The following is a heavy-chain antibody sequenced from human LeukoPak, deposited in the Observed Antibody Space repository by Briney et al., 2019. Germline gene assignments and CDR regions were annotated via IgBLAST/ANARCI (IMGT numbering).Heavy chain of an antibody. CDR1: GYTFTGYY. J-gene: IGHJ3*02. D-gene: IGHD4-23*01. CDR3: ARSTVVNDAFDI. V-gene: IGHV1-2*02. CDR2: INPNSGGT. Sequence: ASVKVSCKASGYTFTGYYMHWVRQAPGQGLKWMGWINPNSGGTNYAQKFQGRVTMTRDTSISTAYMELSRLRSDDTAVYYCARSTVVNDAFDIWGQGTMVTVSS.